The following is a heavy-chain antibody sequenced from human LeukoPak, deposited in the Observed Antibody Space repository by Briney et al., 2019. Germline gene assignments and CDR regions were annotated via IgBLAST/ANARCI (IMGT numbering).Heavy chain of an antibody. D-gene: IGHD5-18*01. CDR1: GGCIRSYY. Sequence: PSETLSLTCTVSGGCIRSYYGRWIRQSPGKGVEGIGYIYYSWTINYNPSLKSRVTMSVDTSKNQFSLKLSSVTAAVTAVYYCARGRKYTSGYRVTELGSGYSDYWGQGTLVTVSS. CDR3: ARGRKYTSGYRVTELGSGYSDY. CDR2: IYYSWTI. V-gene: IGHV4-59*01. J-gene: IGHJ4*02.